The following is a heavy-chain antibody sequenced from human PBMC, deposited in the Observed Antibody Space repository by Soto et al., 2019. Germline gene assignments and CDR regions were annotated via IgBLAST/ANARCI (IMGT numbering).Heavy chain of an antibody. CDR2: MNPNSGNK. CDR1: GYSFSNYD. V-gene: IGHV1-8*01. D-gene: IGHD1-1*01. J-gene: IGHJ5*02. CDR3: ARAFSIYNKNSFDP. Sequence: GASVKVSCKASGYSFSNYDINWVRQATGQGLEWMGWMNPNSGNKGYAQKFQGRVTMTRNTSINTAYMELSSLTSDDTSVYYCARAFSIYNKNSFDPWGQGTPVTVSS.